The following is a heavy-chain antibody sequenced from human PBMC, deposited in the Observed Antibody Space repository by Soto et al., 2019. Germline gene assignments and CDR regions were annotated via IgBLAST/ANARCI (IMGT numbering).Heavy chain of an antibody. CDR3: ARVPDY. Sequence: SETLSLTCAVSGCSISSGGYSWGWIRQPPGKGLEWIGYIYHSGSTYYNPSLKSRVTISVDRSRNQFSLKLSSVTAADTAVYYCARVPDYWGQGTLVTAPQ. J-gene: IGHJ4*02. V-gene: IGHV4-30-2*01. CDR2: IYHSGST. CDR1: GCSISSGGYS.